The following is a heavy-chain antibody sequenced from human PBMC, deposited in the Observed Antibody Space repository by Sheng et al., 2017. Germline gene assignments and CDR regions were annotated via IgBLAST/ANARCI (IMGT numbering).Heavy chain of an antibody. D-gene: IGHD1-26*01. CDR3: ARAVSSGSYDYYYGMDV. V-gene: IGHV1-69*13. J-gene: IGHJ6*02. Sequence: QVQLVQSGAEVKKPGSSVKVSCKASGGTFSSYAISWVRQAPGQGLEWMGGIIPIFGTANYAQKFQGRVTITADESTSTAYMELSSLRSEDTAVYYCARAVSSGSYDYYYGMDVWGQGTTVTVSS. CDR2: IIPIFGTA. CDR1: GGTFSSYA.